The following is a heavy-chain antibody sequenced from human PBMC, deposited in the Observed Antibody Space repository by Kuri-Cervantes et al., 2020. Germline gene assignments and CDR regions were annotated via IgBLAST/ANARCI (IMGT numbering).Heavy chain of an antibody. Sequence: SVKVSCKASGGTFSSYAVSWVRQAPGQGLEWMGGIIPIFGPANYAQKFQGRVTITADKSTSTAYMELSSLRSEGTAVYFCARVAYNWNDVTLDAFDIWGQGTMVTVSS. J-gene: IGHJ3*02. CDR2: IIPIFGPA. CDR3: ARVAYNWNDVTLDAFDI. V-gene: IGHV1-69*06. D-gene: IGHD1-20*01. CDR1: GGTFSSYA.